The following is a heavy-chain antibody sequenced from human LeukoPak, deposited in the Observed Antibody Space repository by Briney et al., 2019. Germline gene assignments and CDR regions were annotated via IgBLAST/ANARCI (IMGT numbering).Heavy chain of an antibody. V-gene: IGHV4-59*01. Sequence: SETLSLTCTVSVGSISSYYWSWIRQPPGKGLEWIGYIYYSGNSNYNPSLNSRVTIPVDTSKNQFSLRLSSVTAAATAIYYCARDLGYCSTASCYAWFDPWGQGTLVTVSS. J-gene: IGHJ5*02. D-gene: IGHD2-2*01. CDR1: VGSISSYY. CDR2: IYYSGNS. CDR3: ARDLGYCSTASCYAWFDP.